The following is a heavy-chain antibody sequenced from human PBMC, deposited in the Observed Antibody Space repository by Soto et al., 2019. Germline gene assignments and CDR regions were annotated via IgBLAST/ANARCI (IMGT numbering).Heavy chain of an antibody. CDR2: IYHSGST. D-gene: IGHD3-10*02. V-gene: IGHV4-38-2*01. CDR3: ARQRVLSTNMFITSFDP. Sequence: SETLSLTCAVSGYSISSGYYWGWIRQPPGKGLEWIGSIYHSGSTYYNPSLKSPVTISVETSRNTFPLKVNSVTAADTGIYYCARQRVLSTNMFITSFDPWGQGTLVTVSS. CDR1: GYSISSGYY. J-gene: IGHJ5*02.